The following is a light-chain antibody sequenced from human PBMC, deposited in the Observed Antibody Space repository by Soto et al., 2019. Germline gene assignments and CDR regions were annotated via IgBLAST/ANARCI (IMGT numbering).Light chain of an antibody. CDR3: CSYAGSTPYV. J-gene: IGLJ1*01. CDR2: EVS. CDR1: SSDVGNYDL. Sequence: QSALTQPASVSGSPGQSITISCTGTSSDVGNYDLVSWYQQHPGKAPKLMIYEVSKRPSGVSNRFSGSRSGNTASLTISGLQAEDEADYYCCSYAGSTPYVFGTGTKVTV. V-gene: IGLV2-23*02.